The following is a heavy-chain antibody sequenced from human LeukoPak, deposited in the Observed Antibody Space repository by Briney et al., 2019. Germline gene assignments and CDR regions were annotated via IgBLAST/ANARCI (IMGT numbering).Heavy chain of an antibody. J-gene: IGHJ4*02. CDR2: IRYDGSNK. D-gene: IGHD6-6*01. Sequence: GGSLRLSCAASGFTFSSYGMHWVRQAPGKGLEWVAFIRYDGSNKYYADSVKGRFTISRDNSKNTLYLQMNSLRAEDTAVYYCAKDHSSSSNSYFDYWGQGTLVTVSS. V-gene: IGHV3-30*02. CDR3: AKDHSSSSNSYFDY. CDR1: GFTFSSYG.